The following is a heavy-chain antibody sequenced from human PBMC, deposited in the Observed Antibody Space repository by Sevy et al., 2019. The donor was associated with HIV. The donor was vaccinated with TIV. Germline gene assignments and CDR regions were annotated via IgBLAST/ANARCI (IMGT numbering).Heavy chain of an antibody. CDR2: IGSDGTTK. V-gene: IGHV3-48*01. Sequence: GGSLRLSCEASGFTFSSLSMSWVRQAPGKGLEWVSYIGSDGTTKHYAESMRGRFTISRDNAKNSLYLQINSLRAEDTAVYYCAATSGTWDDAFDLWCQGTMVTVSS. D-gene: IGHD2-15*01. CDR1: GFTFSSLS. CDR3: AATSGTWDDAFDL. J-gene: IGHJ3*01.